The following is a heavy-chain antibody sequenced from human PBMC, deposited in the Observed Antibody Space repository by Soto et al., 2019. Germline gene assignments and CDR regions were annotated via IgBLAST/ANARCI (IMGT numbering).Heavy chain of an antibody. Sequence: ASVKVSCKASGYTFTGYYMHWVRQAPGQGLEWMGWINPNSGGTNYAQKFQGRVTMTRDTSISTAYMELSRLRSDDTAVYYCARAVGIAAAGNSYWLDPWGQGTLVTVSS. CDR3: ARAVGIAAAGNSYWLDP. CDR2: INPNSGGT. D-gene: IGHD6-13*01. V-gene: IGHV1-2*02. CDR1: GYTFTGYY. J-gene: IGHJ5*02.